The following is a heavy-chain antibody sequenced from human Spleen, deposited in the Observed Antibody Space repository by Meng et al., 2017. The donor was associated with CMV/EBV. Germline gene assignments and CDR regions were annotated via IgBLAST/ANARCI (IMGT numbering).Heavy chain of an antibody. CDR3: ARVSSSRGGYFDY. D-gene: IGHD6-6*01. Sequence: GGSLRLSCAASGFTLSNNYMSWVRQAPGKGLEWVSVIYSGGSTYYADSVKGRFTVSRDNSKNTLYLQMNSLRAEDTAVYYCARVSSSRGGYFDYWGQGTLVTVSS. J-gene: IGHJ4*02. CDR1: GFTLSNNY. CDR2: IYSGGST. V-gene: IGHV3-53*01.